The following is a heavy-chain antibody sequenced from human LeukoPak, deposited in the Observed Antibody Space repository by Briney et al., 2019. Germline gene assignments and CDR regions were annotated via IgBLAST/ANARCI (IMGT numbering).Heavy chain of an antibody. CDR2: INPNSGGT. V-gene: IGHV1-2*02. J-gene: IGHJ4*02. Sequence: ASVKVSCKTSGYTFTDYYIHWVRQAPGQGLEWMAWINPNSGGTNYAQKFQGRVTMTRDTSISTAYMELSRLTSDDTAVYYCARDGVRYCGGDCYSDYWGQGTLVTVSS. CDR1: GYTFTDYY. CDR3: ARDGVRYCGGDCYSDY. D-gene: IGHD2-21*01.